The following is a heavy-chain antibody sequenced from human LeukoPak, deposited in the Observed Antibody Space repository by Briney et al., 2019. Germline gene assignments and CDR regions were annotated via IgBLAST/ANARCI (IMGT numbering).Heavy chain of an antibody. CDR2: ISSSSSYI. CDR1: GFTFGSYS. Sequence: GGSLRLSCAASGFTFGSYSMNWVRQAPGKGLEWVSSISSSSSYIYYADSVKGRFTISRDNAKNSLYLQMNSLRAEDTAVYYCARWRFGEFRFDYWGQGTLVTVSS. V-gene: IGHV3-21*01. CDR3: ARWRFGEFRFDY. J-gene: IGHJ4*02. D-gene: IGHD3-10*01.